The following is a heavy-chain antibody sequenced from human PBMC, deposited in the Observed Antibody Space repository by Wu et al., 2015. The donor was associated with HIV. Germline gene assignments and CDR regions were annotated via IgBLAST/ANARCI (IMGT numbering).Heavy chain of an antibody. CDR2: MNPKSGSA. CDR1: GYTFTSFN. D-gene: IGHD1-1*01. CDR3: ARVGVLLTSAGLLEYFQH. V-gene: IGHV1-8*02. J-gene: IGHJ1*01. Sequence: QVQLVQSGTAVQKPGTSVRVSCRVSGYTFTSFNINWIRHVPGRGLEWMGWMNPKSGSAAFGLNFQGRVSMTRNSSLSIAYMELSGVTSDDSAIYYCARVGVLLTSAGLLEYFQHWGQGTRVVVSS.